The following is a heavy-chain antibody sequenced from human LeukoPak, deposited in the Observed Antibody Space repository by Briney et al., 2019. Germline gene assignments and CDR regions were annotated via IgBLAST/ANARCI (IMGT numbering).Heavy chain of an antibody. J-gene: IGHJ6*03. CDR3: ARGITSGPYYYYYMDV. Sequence: GASVKVSCKASGYTFTSYGISWVRQAPGQGLEWMGWISAYNGNTNYAQKLQDRVTMTTDTSTSTAYMELRSLRSDDTAVYYCARGITSGPYYYYYMDVWAKGTTVTVSS. CDR1: GYTFTSYG. CDR2: ISAYNGNT. V-gene: IGHV1-18*01. D-gene: IGHD3-3*01.